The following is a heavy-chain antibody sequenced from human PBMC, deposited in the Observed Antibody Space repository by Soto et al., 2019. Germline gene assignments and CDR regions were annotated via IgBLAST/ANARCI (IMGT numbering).Heavy chain of an antibody. D-gene: IGHD3-16*01. CDR2: VYYSGST. V-gene: IGHV4-39*01. Sequence: PSETLSLTCTVSGGSISSSDYYWGWIRQPPGKGLEWVGAVYYSGSTYYNPSLKGRVTISVDTSKNQFSLNLRSVTAADTAVYYCARQTGGFGYYFDYWGQGALVTV. CDR3: ARQTGGFGYYFDY. CDR1: GGSISSSDYY. J-gene: IGHJ4*02.